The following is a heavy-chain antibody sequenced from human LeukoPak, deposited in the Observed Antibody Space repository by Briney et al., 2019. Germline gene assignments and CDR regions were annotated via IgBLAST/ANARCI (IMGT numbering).Heavy chain of an antibody. CDR2: IYYSGST. D-gene: IGHD6-13*01. CDR3: ASIIAEAASTWGY. Sequence: SETLSPTCSVSGGPINSCSYYWGWVPQPPGKGLGGIGRIYYSGSTYYNPSLKSRVTISVDTSKNQFSLKLSSLTAADTAVYYCASIIAEAASTWGYWGQGTLVTVSS. CDR1: GGPINSCSYY. V-gene: IGHV4-39*01. J-gene: IGHJ4*02.